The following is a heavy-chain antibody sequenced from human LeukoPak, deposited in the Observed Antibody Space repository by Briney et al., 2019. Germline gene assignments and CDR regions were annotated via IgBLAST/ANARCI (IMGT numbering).Heavy chain of an antibody. D-gene: IGHD2/OR15-2a*01. Sequence: GGSLRLSCAASGFTFSTYAMTWVRQAPGKGLEWVSAMSGSADSTYYADSVKGRFTISRDNSKNTLYLQMNSLRAEDTAVCYCAKDHRSTSPNWFDPWGQGTLVTVSS. CDR1: GFTFSTYA. CDR3: AKDHRSTSPNWFDP. J-gene: IGHJ5*02. CDR2: MSGSADST. V-gene: IGHV3-23*01.